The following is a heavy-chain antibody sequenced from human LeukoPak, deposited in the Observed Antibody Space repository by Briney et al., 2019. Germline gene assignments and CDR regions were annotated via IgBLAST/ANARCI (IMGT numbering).Heavy chain of an antibody. D-gene: IGHD3-16*02. CDR2: INHSGST. J-gene: IGHJ4*02. CDR1: GGSFSGYY. Sequence: SETLSLTCVVYGGSFSGYYWNWIRQPPGKGLEWIGEINHSGSTNYNPSLRSRVTISVDTSKNQFSLKLSSVTAADTAVYYCARHTGYDYVWGSYRSRLGFDYWGQGTLVTVSS. CDR3: ARHTGYDYVWGSYRSRLGFDY. V-gene: IGHV4-34*01.